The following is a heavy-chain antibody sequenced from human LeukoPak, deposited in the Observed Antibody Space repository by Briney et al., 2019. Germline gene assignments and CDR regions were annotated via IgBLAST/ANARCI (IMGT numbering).Heavy chain of an antibody. CDR2: IIPIFGTA. Sequence: GASVKVSCKASGGTFSSYAISWVRQAPGQGLEWMGGIIPIFGTANYAQKFQGRVTITADESTSTAYMELSSLRSEDTAVYYCARAFYLTGYYPPAYWGQGTQVTVSS. CDR3: ARAFYLTGYYPPAY. V-gene: IGHV1-69*01. CDR1: GGTFSSYA. D-gene: IGHD3-9*01. J-gene: IGHJ4*02.